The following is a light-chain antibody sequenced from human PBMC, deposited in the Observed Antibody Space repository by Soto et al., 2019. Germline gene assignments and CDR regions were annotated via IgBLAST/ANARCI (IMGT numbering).Light chain of an antibody. J-gene: IGLJ3*02. Sequence: QAVVTQPPSASGTPGQRVTISCSGSSSNIGSNPVNWYQQLPGSAPKLLIFGNNQRPSGVPDRFSGSKSDTSASLAISGLQSEDEADYYCAAWDDSLNGLVFGGGTKLTVL. CDR3: AAWDDSLNGLV. V-gene: IGLV1-44*01. CDR1: SSNIGSNP. CDR2: GNN.